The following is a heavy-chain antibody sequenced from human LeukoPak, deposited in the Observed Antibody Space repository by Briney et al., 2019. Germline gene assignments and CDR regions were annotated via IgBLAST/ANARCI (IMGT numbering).Heavy chain of an antibody. CDR1: GFTFSSYS. Sequence: PGGSLRLSCAASGFTFSSYSMNRVRQAPGKGLEWVSFISSSSSTIYYADSVKGRFTISRDNAKNSLYLQMNSLRAEDTAVYYCARAPMSYSGSSYFDYWGQGTLVTVSS. V-gene: IGHV3-48*04. J-gene: IGHJ4*02. D-gene: IGHD1-26*01. CDR3: ARAPMSYSGSSYFDY. CDR2: ISSSSSTI.